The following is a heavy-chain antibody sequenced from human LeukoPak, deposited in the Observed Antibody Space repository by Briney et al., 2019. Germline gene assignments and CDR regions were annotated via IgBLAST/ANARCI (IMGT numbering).Heavy chain of an antibody. Sequence: SEALSLTCAVYGGSFSDYFWNWIRQTPGKGLEWIGEINHGGGTNYNPSLKSRATISVDTSKKQFSLNLTSVTAADTAVYYCARGEDGTGDYRPTYFDSWGQGTLVTVFS. V-gene: IGHV4-34*01. J-gene: IGHJ4*02. D-gene: IGHD4-17*01. CDR2: INHGGGT. CDR3: ARGEDGTGDYRPTYFDS. CDR1: GGSFSDYF.